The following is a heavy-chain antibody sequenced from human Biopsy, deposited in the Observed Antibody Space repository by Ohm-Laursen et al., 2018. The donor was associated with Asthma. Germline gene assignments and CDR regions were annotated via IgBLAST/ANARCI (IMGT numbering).Heavy chain of an antibody. Sequence: SSVKVSCKASGGTFSNYPFTWVRQAPGQGPEWMGGIIPIFDTPNSAQKFQGRVTITADESTSTGYMELSSLRSEDTAVYYCASSGGNYGFYGMDVWGQGTTVTVSS. CDR3: ASSGGNYGFYGMDV. CDR1: GGTFSNYP. J-gene: IGHJ6*02. D-gene: IGHD4-11*01. CDR2: IIPIFDTP. V-gene: IGHV1-69*01.